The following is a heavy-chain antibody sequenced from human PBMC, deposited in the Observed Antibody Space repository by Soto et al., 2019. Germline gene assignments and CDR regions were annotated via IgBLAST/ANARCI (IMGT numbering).Heavy chain of an antibody. CDR3: ATRYYDSSGYYLDAFDI. D-gene: IGHD3-22*01. V-gene: IGHV5-51*01. Sequence: PGESLKISCKGSGYSFTNYWIGWVPQMPGEGLEWMGSIYSGDSDTRYSPSFQGQITISADKSISTAYLQWSSLKASDTAMYYCATRYYDSSGYYLDAFDIWVQGTMVTVSS. CDR2: IYSGDSDT. CDR1: GYSFTNYW. J-gene: IGHJ3*02.